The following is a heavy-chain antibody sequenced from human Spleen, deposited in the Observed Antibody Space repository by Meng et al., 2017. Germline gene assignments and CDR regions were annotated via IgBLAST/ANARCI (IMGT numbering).Heavy chain of an antibody. Sequence: LLQESGPGLVKPSQTLLLTCTVSGASTNSGEYYWTWIRQPPGKGLKWIGSIYYSGSTYYNPSLKSRVTISVDTSKNQFSLKLSSVTAADTAVYYCARQGFLEWLLYRGNWFDPWGQGTLVTVSS. V-gene: IGHV4-39*01. CDR1: GASTNSGEYY. J-gene: IGHJ5*02. CDR2: IYYSGST. CDR3: ARQGFLEWLLYRGNWFDP. D-gene: IGHD3-3*01.